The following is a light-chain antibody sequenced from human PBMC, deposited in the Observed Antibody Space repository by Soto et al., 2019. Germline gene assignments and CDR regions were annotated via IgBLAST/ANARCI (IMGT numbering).Light chain of an antibody. CDR2: DAS. J-gene: IGKJ4*01. CDR1: XSVSGY. CDR3: QQRSNWPST. Sequence: EIVLTQSPATLSLSPGNRATLSCRASXSVSGYLAWYQQKPGQAPRLLIYDASNRATGIPARFSGSGSGTDFTLTITSLEPEEFAVYYCQQRSNWPSTFGGGTKVEI. V-gene: IGKV3-11*01.